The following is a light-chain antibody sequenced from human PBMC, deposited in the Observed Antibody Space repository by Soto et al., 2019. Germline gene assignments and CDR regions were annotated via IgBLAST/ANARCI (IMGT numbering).Light chain of an antibody. V-gene: IGKV3-20*01. CDR2: AAS. Sequence: IILTQSPGTLSLSPGERATLSCRASRSVSNNYLAWYQRKPGQAPRLLIYAASSRATGIPDRFSGSGFGTDFTLTISRLEPEDFAVYYCQQYGSSPPNTFGQGTKLEIQ. CDR1: RSVSNNY. CDR3: QQYGSSPPNT. J-gene: IGKJ2*01.